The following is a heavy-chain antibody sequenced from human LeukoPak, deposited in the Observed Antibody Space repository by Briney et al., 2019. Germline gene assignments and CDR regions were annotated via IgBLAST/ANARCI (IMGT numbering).Heavy chain of an antibody. J-gene: IGHJ4*02. CDR2: IRYDGSNK. Sequence: GGSLRLSCAASEFTFSGYGMYWVRQAPGKGLEWVAFIRYDGSNKYYADSVKGRFTISRDNSKNTLYLQMNSLRAEDTAVYYCAKDRRGYSRTEIDYWGQGTLVTVSS. CDR1: EFTFSGYG. D-gene: IGHD5-18*01. CDR3: AKDRRGYSRTEIDY. V-gene: IGHV3-30*02.